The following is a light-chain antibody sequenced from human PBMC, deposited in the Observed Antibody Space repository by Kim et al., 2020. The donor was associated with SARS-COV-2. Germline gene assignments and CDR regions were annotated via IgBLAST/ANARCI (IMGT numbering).Light chain of an antibody. J-gene: IGLJ3*02. CDR3: QSFHSNNWV. V-gene: IGLV6-57*02. CDR1: GGNIVSNY. Sequence: NFMLTQPHSVSESPGKTVTISCTGSGGNIVSNYVQWYQQRTYSAPNTVIFDNSQRASGVPDRFSGSIDSSSNSASLTISGLKTEDEADYYCQSFHSNNWVFGGGTQLTVL. CDR2: DNS.